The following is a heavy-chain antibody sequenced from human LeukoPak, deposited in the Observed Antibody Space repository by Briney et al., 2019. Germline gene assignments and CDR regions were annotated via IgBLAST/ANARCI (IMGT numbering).Heavy chain of an antibody. D-gene: IGHD3-10*01. Sequence: WETLSLTCRVSGVSISSGSNYWGWIRQPPGKTLEWIGSIYSSGSTYYNSSVKSRVIILIDTAKNHFSLNLSSVTAADTAVYYCARSDGYGLVGIWGQGTMVTVSS. V-gene: IGHV4-39*07. CDR2: IYSSGST. J-gene: IGHJ3*02. CDR1: GVSISSGSNY. CDR3: ARSDGYGLVGI.